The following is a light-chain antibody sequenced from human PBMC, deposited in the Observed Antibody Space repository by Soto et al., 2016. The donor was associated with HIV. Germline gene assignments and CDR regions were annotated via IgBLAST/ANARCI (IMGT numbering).Light chain of an antibody. V-gene: IGLV3-21*02. CDR1: NIGIKH. CDR2: GNG. Sequence: SYVLTQTPSVSVAPGQTARIPCQGDNIGIKHVHWYRQMAGQAPVLVVYGNGDRPSGIPERFSGSKSGTTATLTISRVEAGDEAGYYCQVWDATHDLLVVFGGGTKLTVL. J-gene: IGLJ2*01. CDR3: QVWDATHDLLVV.